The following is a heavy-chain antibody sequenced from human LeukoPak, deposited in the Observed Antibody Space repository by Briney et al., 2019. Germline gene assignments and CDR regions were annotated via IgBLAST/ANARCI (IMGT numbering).Heavy chain of an antibody. CDR3: AREYSSSWYPEEY. V-gene: IGHV4-4*07. CDR2: IYTSGGT. CDR1: GGSISSYY. Sequence: PSETLSLACTVSGGSISSYYWSWIRQPAGKGLEWIGRIYTSGGTTYNPSLKSRVPTSIDTSKNQFSLKLSSVTAADTAVYYCAREYSSSWYPEEYWGQGTLVTVSS. D-gene: IGHD6-13*01. J-gene: IGHJ4*02.